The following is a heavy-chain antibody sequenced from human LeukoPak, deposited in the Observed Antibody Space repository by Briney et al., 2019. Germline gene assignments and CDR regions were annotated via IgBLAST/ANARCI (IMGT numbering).Heavy chain of an antibody. CDR1: GGSISSYY. CDR3: ARVFRSRDGYNREFDY. CDR2: IYYSGST. J-gene: IGHJ4*02. D-gene: IGHD5-24*01. Sequence: SETLSLTCTVSGGSISSYYWSWLRQPPGKGLEWIGYIYYSGSTDYNPSLKSRVTISVDTSKNQFSLKLSSVTAADTAVYYCARVFRSRDGYNREFDYWGQGTLVTVSS. V-gene: IGHV4-59*01.